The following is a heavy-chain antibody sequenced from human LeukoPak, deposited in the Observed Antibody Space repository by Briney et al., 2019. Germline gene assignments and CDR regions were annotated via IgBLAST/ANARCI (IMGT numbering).Heavy chain of an antibody. D-gene: IGHD1-26*01. J-gene: IGHJ6*03. CDR2: IYSGGST. Sequence: PGGSLRLSCAVSGFTVSSNYMSWVRQAPGKGLEWVSVIYSGGSTYYGDSVKGRFTISRDNSKNTLYLQMNSLRAKDTAIYICAKDGGTYPYFLDVWGKGTTVIVSS. CDR1: GFTVSSNY. CDR3: AKDGGTYPYFLDV. V-gene: IGHV3-53*01.